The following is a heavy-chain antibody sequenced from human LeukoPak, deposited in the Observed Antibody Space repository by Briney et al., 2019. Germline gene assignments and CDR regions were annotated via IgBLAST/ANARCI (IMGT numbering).Heavy chain of an antibody. CDR2: IYYSGHT. Sequence: PSETLSLTCTVSGAPITTSNHYWGWIRQTPGKTLEWIANIYYSGHTLYNPSLKSRALISVDTSSNQFSLRLTSVTAADKAVYYCAAPSGPTYYSPVDFWGQGTSVSVSS. J-gene: IGHJ4*02. D-gene: IGHD1-26*01. V-gene: IGHV4-39*01. CDR3: AAPSGPTYYSPVDF. CDR1: GAPITTSNHY.